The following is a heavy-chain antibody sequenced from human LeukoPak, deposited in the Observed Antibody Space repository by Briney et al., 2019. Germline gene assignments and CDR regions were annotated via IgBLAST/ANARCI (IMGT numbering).Heavy chain of an antibody. D-gene: IGHD1-1*01. CDR2: ISGSGGST. CDR1: GFTFSSYA. V-gene: IGHV3-23*01. J-gene: IGHJ4*02. Sequence: GGSLRLPCAASGFTFSSYAMSWVRQAPGKGLEWVSAISGSGGSTYYADSVKGRFTISRDNSKNTLYLQMNSLRAEDTAVYYCACPFAVERRPFDYWGQGTLVTVSS. CDR3: ACPFAVERRPFDY.